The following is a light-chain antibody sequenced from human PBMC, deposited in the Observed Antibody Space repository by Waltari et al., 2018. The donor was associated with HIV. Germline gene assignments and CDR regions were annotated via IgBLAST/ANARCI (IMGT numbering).Light chain of an antibody. CDR1: TSDVGGYRY. CDR2: DVS. CDR3: SSYTSSSTYV. J-gene: IGLJ1*01. Sequence: QSALTQPASVSGSPGQSITISCTGTTSDVGGYRYVSWYQQHPGNAPKLLIYDVSNRPSGVSNRVSGAKSGDTAALTISGLQAEDESDDYGSSYTSSSTYVFGTGTKVTVL. V-gene: IGLV2-14*03.